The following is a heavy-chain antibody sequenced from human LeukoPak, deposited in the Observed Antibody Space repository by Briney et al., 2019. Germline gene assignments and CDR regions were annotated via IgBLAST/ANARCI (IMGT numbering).Heavy chain of an antibody. CDR1: GYTLTELS. D-gene: IGHD6-19*01. J-gene: IGHJ4*02. Sequence: GASVKVSCKVSGYTLTELSMHWVRQAPGKGLEWMGGFDPEDGETIYAQKFQGRVTMTEDTSTDTAYMELSSLRSEDTAVYYCATDGLRSSGWYVAYWGQGTLVTVSS. CDR2: FDPEDGET. V-gene: IGHV1-24*01. CDR3: ATDGLRSSGWYVAY.